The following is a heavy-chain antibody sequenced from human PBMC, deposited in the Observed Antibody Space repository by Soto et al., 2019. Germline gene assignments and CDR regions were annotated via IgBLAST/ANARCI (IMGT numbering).Heavy chain of an antibody. D-gene: IGHD3-9*01. Sequence: QVQLVQSGAEVKKPGSSVKVSCKASGGTFSSYTISWVRQAPGQGLEWMGRIIPILGIANYAQKFQGRVTITADKSTSTAKLELRRLRSEDTAVYYCARVEEGYDILAGYYTTMEGWFDPCGQGTLVTVSS. CDR1: GGTFSSYT. CDR3: ARVEEGYDILAGYYTTMEGWFDP. J-gene: IGHJ5*02. V-gene: IGHV1-69*02. CDR2: IIPILGIA.